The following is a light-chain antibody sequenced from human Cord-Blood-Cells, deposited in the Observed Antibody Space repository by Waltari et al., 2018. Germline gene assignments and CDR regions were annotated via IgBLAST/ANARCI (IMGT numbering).Light chain of an antibody. CDR3: QAWDSSTARVV. CDR2: QES. V-gene: IGLV3-1*01. CDR1: KLGDKY. J-gene: IGLJ2*01. Sequence: SYELTQPPSVSVSPGQTASITCSGDKLGDKYACWYQQNPGQSPVLVIYQESKRPSGIPECFSGSNSGNPATLTISGTQAMDEADYYCQAWDSSTARVVFGGGTKLTVL.